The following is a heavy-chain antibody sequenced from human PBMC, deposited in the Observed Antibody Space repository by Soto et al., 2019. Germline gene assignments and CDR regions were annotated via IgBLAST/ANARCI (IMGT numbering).Heavy chain of an antibody. CDR2: IYYSGST. CDR3: AREAYSSGWSY. CDR1: GGSISSYY. J-gene: IGHJ4*02. Sequence: PSETLSLTCTVSGGSISSYYWSWIRQPPGKGLEWIGYIYYSGSTNYNPSLKSRVTISVDTSKNQFSLKLSSVTAADTAVYYCAREAYSSGWSYWGQGTLVTVSS. V-gene: IGHV4-59*01. D-gene: IGHD6-19*01.